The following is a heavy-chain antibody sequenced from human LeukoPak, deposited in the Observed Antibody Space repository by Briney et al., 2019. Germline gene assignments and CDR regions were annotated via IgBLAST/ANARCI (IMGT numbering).Heavy chain of an antibody. V-gene: IGHV3-21*01. CDR3: ARDLSSSWRVDY. CDR1: GFTFSSYT. D-gene: IGHD6-13*01. Sequence: GGSLRLSCAASGFTFSSYTMNWVRQAPGKGLEWVSSISSSSSYIYYADSVKGRFTTSRDNAKKSLYLQMNSLRAEDTAVYYCARDLSSSWRVDYWGQGTLVTVSS. J-gene: IGHJ4*02. CDR2: ISSSSSYI.